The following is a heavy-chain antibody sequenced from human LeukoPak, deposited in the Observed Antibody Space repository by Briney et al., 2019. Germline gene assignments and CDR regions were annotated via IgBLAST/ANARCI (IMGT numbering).Heavy chain of an antibody. V-gene: IGHV3-30*18. D-gene: IGHD1-7*01. Sequence: GRSLTLSCAASGFTFSSYGMHWVRQAPGKGLEWVAVISYDGSNKYYADSVKGRFTISRDNSKNTLYLQMNSLRAEDTAVYYCAKDISGYNWNYGAFDYWGQGTLVTVSS. CDR3: AKDISGYNWNYGAFDY. J-gene: IGHJ4*02. CDR1: GFTFSSYG. CDR2: ISYDGSNK.